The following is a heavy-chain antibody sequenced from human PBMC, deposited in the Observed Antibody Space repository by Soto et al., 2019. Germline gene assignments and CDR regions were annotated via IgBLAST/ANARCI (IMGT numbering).Heavy chain of an antibody. CDR1: GFTFSSYW. D-gene: IGHD3-3*01. CDR3: ASGPALRFLEWLSYGIDY. Sequence: GGSLRLSCAASGFTFSSYWMSWVRQAPGKGLEWVANIKQDGSEKYYVDSVKGRFTISRDNAKNSLYLQMNSLRAEDTAVYYCASGPALRFLEWLSYGIDYWGQGTLVTVSS. V-gene: IGHV3-7*01. CDR2: IKQDGSEK. J-gene: IGHJ4*02.